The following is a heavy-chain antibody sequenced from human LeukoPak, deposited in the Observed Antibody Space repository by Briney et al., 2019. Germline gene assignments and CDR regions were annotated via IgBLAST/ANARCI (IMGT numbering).Heavy chain of an antibody. Sequence: PSETLSLTCAVYGGSFSGYYWSWIRQPPGKGLEWIGEINHSGSTNYNPSLKSRVTISVDTSKNQFSLKLSSVTAADTAVYYCARGVAYGDYRITYAFDIWGQGTMVTVSS. D-gene: IGHD4-17*01. V-gene: IGHV4-34*01. J-gene: IGHJ3*02. CDR1: GGSFSGYY. CDR3: ARGVAYGDYRITYAFDI. CDR2: INHSGST.